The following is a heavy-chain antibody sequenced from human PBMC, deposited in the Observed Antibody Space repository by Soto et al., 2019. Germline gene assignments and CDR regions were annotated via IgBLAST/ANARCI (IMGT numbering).Heavy chain of an antibody. CDR2: IYYSGST. Sequence: SETLSLTCTVSGGSISSYYWSWIRQPPGKGLEWIGYIYYSGSTNYNPSLKSRVTISVDTSKNQFSLKLSSVTAADTAVYYCARPITGTTDFWFDPWGQGTLVTVSS. CDR1: GGSISSYY. D-gene: IGHD1-20*01. CDR3: ARPITGTTDFWFDP. J-gene: IGHJ5*02. V-gene: IGHV4-59*01.